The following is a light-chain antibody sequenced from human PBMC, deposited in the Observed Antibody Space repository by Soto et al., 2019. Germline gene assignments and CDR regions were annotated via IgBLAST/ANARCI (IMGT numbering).Light chain of an antibody. CDR1: QDIKNY. Sequence: DIQMTQSPSSLSASVGDRVTITCQASQDIKNYLNWYQQKSGKAPKLLILKASSLESGVPSRFSGSGSGTEFTLTISSLQPDDLATYYCQQYNNYFWAFGQGTKVDIK. CDR2: KAS. V-gene: IGKV1-5*03. CDR3: QQYNNYFWA. J-gene: IGKJ1*01.